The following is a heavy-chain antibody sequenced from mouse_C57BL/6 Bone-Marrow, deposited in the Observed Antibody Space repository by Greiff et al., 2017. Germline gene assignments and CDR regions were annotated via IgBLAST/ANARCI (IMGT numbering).Heavy chain of an antibody. CDR1: GYSITSGYY. J-gene: IGHJ2*01. D-gene: IGHD1-1*01. CDR2: ISYDGSN. CDR3: ARGGLLLRGYFDY. Sequence: EVKLQESGPGLVKPSQSLSLTCSVTGYSITSGYYWNWIRQFPGNKLEWMGYISYDGSNNYNPSLKNRISITRDTSKNQFFLKLNSVTTEDTATYYCARGGLLLRGYFDYWGQGTTLTVSS. V-gene: IGHV3-6*01.